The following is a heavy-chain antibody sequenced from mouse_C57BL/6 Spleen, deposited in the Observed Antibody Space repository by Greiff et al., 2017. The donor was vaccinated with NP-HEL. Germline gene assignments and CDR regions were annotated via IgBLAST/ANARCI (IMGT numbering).Heavy chain of an antibody. CDR2: INPNNGGT. V-gene: IGHV1-26*01. CDR3: ARSDYYGYGGAWFAY. CDR1: GYTFTDYY. J-gene: IGHJ3*01. Sequence: EVQLQQSGPELVKPGASVKISCKASGYTFTDYYMNWVKQSPGKSLEWIGDINPNNGGTSYNQKFKGKATLTVDKSSSTAYMELRSLTSEDSAVYYCARSDYYGYGGAWFAYWGQGTLVTVSA. D-gene: IGHD2-2*01.